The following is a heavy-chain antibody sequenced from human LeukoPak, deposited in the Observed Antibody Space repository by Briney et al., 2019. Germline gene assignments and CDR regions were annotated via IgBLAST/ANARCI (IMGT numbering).Heavy chain of an antibody. CDR3: AKARIAAAGTGAFDV. V-gene: IGHV3-48*02. CDR1: GFTFSSYS. J-gene: IGHJ3*01. D-gene: IGHD6-13*01. CDR2: ISSSSSTI. Sequence: HPGGSLRLSCAASGFTFSSYSMNWVRQAPGKGLEWVSYISSSSSTIYYADSVKGRFTISRDNAKNSLYLQLNSLRDEDTAVYFCAKARIAAAGTGAFDVWGQGTMVTVSS.